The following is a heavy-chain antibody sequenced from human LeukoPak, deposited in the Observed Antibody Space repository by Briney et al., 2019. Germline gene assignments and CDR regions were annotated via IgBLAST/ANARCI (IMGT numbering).Heavy chain of an antibody. CDR3: AKARAWLFNTVLDY. CDR2: ISYDGSNK. V-gene: IGHV3-30*04. Sequence: GGSLRLSCAASGFTLGSHAMHWVRQAPGKGLEWVAVISYDGSNKSYADSVKGRFTISRDNSKNTLYLQMNSLRAEDTAVYYCAKARAWLFNTVLDYWGQGTLVTVSS. CDR1: GFTLGSHA. J-gene: IGHJ4*02. D-gene: IGHD3-22*01.